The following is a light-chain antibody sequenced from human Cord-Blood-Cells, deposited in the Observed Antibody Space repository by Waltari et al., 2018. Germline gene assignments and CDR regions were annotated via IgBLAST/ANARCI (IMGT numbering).Light chain of an antibody. J-gene: IGLJ2*01. CDR2: YDS. CDR3: QVWDSSSDHVV. CDR1: NIGSKS. Sequence: SYVLTQPPSVSVAQGKTARITCGGNNIGSKSVHWYQQKPGQAPVLVIYYDSDRPSGIPERVAGSNCGNRATLTISRVEAGDEADYYCQVWDSSSDHVVFGGGTKLTVL. V-gene: IGLV3-21*04.